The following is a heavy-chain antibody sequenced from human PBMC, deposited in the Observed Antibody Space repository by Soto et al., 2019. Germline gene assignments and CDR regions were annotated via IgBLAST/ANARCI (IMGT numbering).Heavy chain of an antibody. CDR3: ARGKVTSLPLVRSSYYYMDV. Sequence: SETLSLTCAVYDESFSEYYWTWIRQPPGKGLEWIGEIKRRGSTTYNPALKSRVAISVDTSKKQFSLKLTSVTAADTAVYYCARGKVTSLPLVRSSYYYMDVWGKGTTVTVSS. CDR1: DESFSEYY. J-gene: IGHJ6*03. D-gene: IGHD2-2*01. CDR2: IKRRGST. V-gene: IGHV4-34*01.